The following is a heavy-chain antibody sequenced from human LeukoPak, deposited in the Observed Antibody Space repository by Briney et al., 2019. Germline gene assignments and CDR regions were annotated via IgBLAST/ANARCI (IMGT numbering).Heavy chain of an antibody. V-gene: IGHV3-15*01. CDR2: IYSKIDGGPT. CDR1: GFTFDNAW. CDR3: TTVPWFGDLYAAGY. D-gene: IGHD3-10*01. Sequence: GGSLRLSCAASGFTFDNAWFNWVRQAPGKGLEWVGRIYSKIDGGPTDYATPVTGRFSISRDDSKNTLYLQMNSLKTDDTAVYYCTTVPWFGDLYAAGYWGQGTLVTVSS. J-gene: IGHJ4*02.